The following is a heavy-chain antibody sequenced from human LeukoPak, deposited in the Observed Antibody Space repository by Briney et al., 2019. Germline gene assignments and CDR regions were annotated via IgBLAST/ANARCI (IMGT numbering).Heavy chain of an antibody. D-gene: IGHD1-26*01. J-gene: IGHJ4*02. CDR2: ISSDSRII. CDR1: GFTFSAYN. V-gene: IGHV3-48*02. Sequence: GGSLRLSCAASGFTFSAYNMNWVRQAPGKGLEWVSFISSDSRIIYYADSVKGRFTVSRDNAKNSLYLQMNSLTDEDTAVYYCARNPAGIGDYWGQGTLVTVSS. CDR3: ARNPAGIGDY.